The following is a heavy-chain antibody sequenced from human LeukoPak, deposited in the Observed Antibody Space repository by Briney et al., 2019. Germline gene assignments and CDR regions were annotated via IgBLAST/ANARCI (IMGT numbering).Heavy chain of an antibody. Sequence: PGGSLRLSCAASGFTFDDYGMSWVRQAPGKGLEWVSGINWNGGSTGYADSVKGRFTISRDNAKNSLYLQMNSLRAEDTALYYCAKLTVATSPLDYWGQGTLVTVSS. J-gene: IGHJ4*02. D-gene: IGHD5-12*01. V-gene: IGHV3-20*04. CDR1: GFTFDDYG. CDR3: AKLTVATSPLDY. CDR2: INWNGGST.